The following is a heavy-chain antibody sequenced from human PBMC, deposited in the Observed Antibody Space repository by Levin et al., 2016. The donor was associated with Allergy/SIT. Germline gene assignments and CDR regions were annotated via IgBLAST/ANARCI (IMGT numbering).Heavy chain of an antibody. J-gene: IGHJ2*01. CDR3: ARDGYCSGDSCYDNVAWYFDL. CDR1: GFIFSDST. D-gene: IGHD2-15*01. CDR2: IRSKANSYAT. Sequence: GGSLRLSCAASGFIFSDSTIHWVRQTSGKGLEWVGRIRSKANSYATAYGASMKGRVTISRDDSKNTAYLQMYSLRTEDTAVYYCARDGYCSGDSCYDNVAWYFDLWGRGTLVTVSS. V-gene: IGHV3-73*01.